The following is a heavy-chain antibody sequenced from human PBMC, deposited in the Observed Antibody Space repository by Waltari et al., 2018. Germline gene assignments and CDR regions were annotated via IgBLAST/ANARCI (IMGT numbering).Heavy chain of an antibody. CDR1: GFTVSSTY. Sequence: EVQLVESGGGLVQPGGSLRLSCAASGFTVSSTYMSWVRQAPGKGREWVSVIDSGGSTYYADSVKGRFTISRHNSKNTLYLQMNSLRSEDTAVYYCARGNWNWSYYYYMDVWGKGTTVTISS. J-gene: IGHJ6*03. D-gene: IGHD1-7*01. CDR3: ARGNWNWSYYYYMDV. V-gene: IGHV3-53*04. CDR2: IDSGGST.